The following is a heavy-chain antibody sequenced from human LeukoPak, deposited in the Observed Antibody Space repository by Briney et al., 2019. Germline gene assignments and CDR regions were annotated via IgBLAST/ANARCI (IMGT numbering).Heavy chain of an antibody. V-gene: IGHV3-23*01. Sequence: PGGSLRLSCSASGFTVSSCATSWVRQPPRKGREWVSGKSGGGEETSYADSVEGRLSTFRDNSKSTLYPQMNRLRAEETVVYYCVKEGPLRRTDFDYWAQGTLVTVSS. CDR2: KSGGGEET. CDR3: VKEGPLRRTDFDY. J-gene: IGHJ4*02. CDR1: GFTVSSCA.